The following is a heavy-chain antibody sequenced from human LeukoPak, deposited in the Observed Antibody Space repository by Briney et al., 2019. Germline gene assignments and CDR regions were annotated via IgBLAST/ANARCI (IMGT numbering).Heavy chain of an antibody. J-gene: IGHJ6*03. CDR2: IYTSGST. CDR1: GGSISSYY. V-gene: IGHV4-4*07. Sequence: PSETLSLTCTVSGGSISSYYWSWIRRPAGKGLEWIGRIYTSGSTNYNPSLKSRVTMSVDTSKNQFSLKLSSVTAADTAVYYCARDSITMVRGVNRNHSRYYYYMDVWGKGTTVTISS. D-gene: IGHD3-10*01. CDR3: ARDSITMVRGVNRNHSRYYYYMDV.